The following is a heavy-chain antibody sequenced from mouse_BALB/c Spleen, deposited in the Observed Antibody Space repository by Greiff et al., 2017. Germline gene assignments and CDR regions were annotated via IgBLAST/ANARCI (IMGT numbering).Heavy chain of an antibody. CDR2: IYPGDGDT. CDR3: ASFITTAGGY. V-gene: IGHV1-87*01. J-gene: IGHJ2*01. CDR1: GYTFTSYW. D-gene: IGHD1-2*01. Sequence: VQLQQSGAELARPGASVKLSCKASGYTFTSYWMQWVKQRPGQGLEWIGAIYPGDGDTRYTQKFKGKATLTADKSSSTAYMQLSSLASEDSAVYYCASFITTAGGYWGQGTTLTVSS.